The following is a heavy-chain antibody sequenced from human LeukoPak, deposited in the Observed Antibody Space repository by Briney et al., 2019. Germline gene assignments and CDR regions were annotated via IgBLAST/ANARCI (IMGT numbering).Heavy chain of an antibody. D-gene: IGHD6-19*01. Sequence: SVKVSCKASGGTFSSYAISWVRQAPGQGLEWMGGIIPIFGTANYAQEFQGRVTITADKSTSTAYMELSSLRSEDTAVYYCARSEYRYSSGWYPSTGYYYYMDVWGKGTTVTVSS. CDR2: IIPIFGTA. J-gene: IGHJ6*03. CDR1: GGTFSSYA. V-gene: IGHV1-69*06. CDR3: ARSEYRYSSGWYPSTGYYYYMDV.